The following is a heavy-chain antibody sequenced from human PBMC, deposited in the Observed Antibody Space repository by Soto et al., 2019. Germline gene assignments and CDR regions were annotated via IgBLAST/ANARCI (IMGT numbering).Heavy chain of an antibody. CDR1: GYTFTKFH. J-gene: IGHJ4*02. Sequence: QVQLIQFGAEVKKPGASVKVSCRASGYTFTKFHIHWVRQAPGQGLEWMGMIDPSGGVTRDAQRFQGRITMTSDKSTSSVYMELSGLTSEDTAVYYCAREVIGYDNYESIGYYFDHWGTGTLVTVSS. CDR3: AREVIGYDNYESIGYYFDH. V-gene: IGHV1-46*01. D-gene: IGHD3-22*01. CDR2: IDPSGGVT.